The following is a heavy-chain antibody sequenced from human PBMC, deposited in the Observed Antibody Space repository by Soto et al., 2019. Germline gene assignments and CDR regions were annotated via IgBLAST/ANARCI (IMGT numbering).Heavy chain of an antibody. D-gene: IGHD6-6*01. J-gene: IGHJ4*02. CDR3: AREASEQLGSIDY. CDR2: VYYSGST. CDR1: GSSIDYFY. Sequence: SETLSLTCSVSGSSIDYFYWIWLRQPPGKGLEWIGFVYYSGSTSYNPSLKSRVTMSVDRTKNQFSLNLSSMTAADTAMYYCAREASEQLGSIDYWGQGTLVTVS. V-gene: IGHV4-59*01.